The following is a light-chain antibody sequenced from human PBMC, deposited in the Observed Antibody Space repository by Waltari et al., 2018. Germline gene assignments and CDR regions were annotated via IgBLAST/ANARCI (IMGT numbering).Light chain of an antibody. V-gene: IGKV3-15*01. J-gene: IGKJ2*01. CDR3: QQYNNWPRMYT. CDR1: QSITSN. Sequence: EIVMMQSPATLSVSPGERVTLSCRASQSITSNLAWYQQKRGQAPRLLIYRASTRATGIPARFSGSGSGTEFTLTISSLQSEDFAIYYCQQYNNWPRMYTFGQGTKLEIK. CDR2: RAS.